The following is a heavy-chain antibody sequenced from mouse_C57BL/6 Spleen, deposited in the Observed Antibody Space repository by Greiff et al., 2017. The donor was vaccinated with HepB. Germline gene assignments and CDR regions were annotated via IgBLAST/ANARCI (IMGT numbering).Heavy chain of an antibody. CDR1: GFNIKDDY. D-gene: IGHD1-1*01. CDR3: TTDYGSSYGY. CDR2: IDPENGDT. J-gene: IGHJ2*01. Sequence: EVQLQQSGAELVRPGASVKLSCTASGFNIKDDYMHWVKQRPEQGLEWIGWIDPENGDTEYAPKFQGKATITADTSSNTAYLQLSSLTSEDTAVYYCTTDYGSSYGYWGQGTTLTVSS. V-gene: IGHV14-4*01.